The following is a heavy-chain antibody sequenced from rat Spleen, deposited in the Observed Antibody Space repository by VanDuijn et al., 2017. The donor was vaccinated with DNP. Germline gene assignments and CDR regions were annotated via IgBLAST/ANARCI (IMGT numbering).Heavy chain of an antibody. Sequence: EVQLVESGGDLVQPGRSLKLSCAASGFTFSVYNMAWVRQLPTKRLEWVATILYDGNNFYYGDSVKGRFTISRDNAKSTLYLQMNSLRSEDMATYYCARTYNSGYGGFAYWGQGTLVTVSS. J-gene: IGHJ3*01. V-gene: IGHV5-7*01. CDR3: ARTYNSGYGGFAY. D-gene: IGHD4-3*01. CDR2: ILYDGNNF. CDR1: GFTFSVYN.